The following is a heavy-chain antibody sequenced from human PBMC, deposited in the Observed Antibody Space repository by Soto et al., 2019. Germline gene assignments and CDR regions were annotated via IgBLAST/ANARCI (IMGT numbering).Heavy chain of an antibody. Sequence: GESLKIFCKGSGYSFAGYWITWVRQKPGKGLEWMGRIDPSDSQTYYSPSFRGHVTISVTKSITTVFLQWSSLRASDTAMYYCARQIYDSDTGPNFQYYFDSWGQGTPVTVSS. D-gene: IGHD3-22*01. CDR1: GYSFAGYW. CDR3: ARQIYDSDTGPNFQYYFDS. CDR2: IDPSDSQT. J-gene: IGHJ4*02. V-gene: IGHV5-10-1*01.